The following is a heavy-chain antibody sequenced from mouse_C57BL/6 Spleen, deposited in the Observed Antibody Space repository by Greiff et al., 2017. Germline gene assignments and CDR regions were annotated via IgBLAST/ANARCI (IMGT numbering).Heavy chain of an antibody. CDR1: GYTFTSYW. CDR3: ARCFVDDGYSHYFDY. Sequence: QVQLQQPGAELVKPWASVKMSCKASGYTFTSYWITWVKQRPGQGLEWIGDIYPGSGSTNYNEKFNSKGTLTVDSSSSTAYMQLSSLTSEDSAVYYCARCFVDDGYSHYFDYWGQGTTLTVSS. J-gene: IGHJ2*01. CDR2: IYPGSGST. V-gene: IGHV1-55*01. D-gene: IGHD2-3*01.